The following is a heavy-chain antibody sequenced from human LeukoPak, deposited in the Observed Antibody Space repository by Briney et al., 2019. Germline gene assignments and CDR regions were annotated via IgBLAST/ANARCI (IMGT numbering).Heavy chain of an antibody. CDR3: AKDDARIGSSSSWFDP. J-gene: IGHJ5*02. D-gene: IGHD6-6*01. Sequence: GSLRLSCAASGFTFSSYAVSWVRQAPGKGLEWVSAISGSGGSTYYADSVKGRFTISRDNSKNTLYLQMNSLRAEDTAVYYCAKDDARIGSSSSWFDPWGQGTLVTVSS. CDR1: GFTFSSYA. CDR2: ISGSGGST. V-gene: IGHV3-23*01.